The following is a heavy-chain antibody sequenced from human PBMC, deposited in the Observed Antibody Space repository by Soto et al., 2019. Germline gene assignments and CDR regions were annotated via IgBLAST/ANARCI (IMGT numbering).Heavy chain of an antibody. Sequence: GASVKVSCKASGGSFSSYAINWVRQAPGQGLEWMGGIIPIFGTANYAQKFQGRVTITADESTSTAYMELSSLRSEDTAVYYCARPVEMATISRSYLFYWGQGTLVTVPS. CDR3: ARPVEMATISRSYLFY. D-gene: IGHD5-12*01. CDR2: IIPIFGTA. V-gene: IGHV1-69*13. J-gene: IGHJ4*02. CDR1: GGSFSSYA.